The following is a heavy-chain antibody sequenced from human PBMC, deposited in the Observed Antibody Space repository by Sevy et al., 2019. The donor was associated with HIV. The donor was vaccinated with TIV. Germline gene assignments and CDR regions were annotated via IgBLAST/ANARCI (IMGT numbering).Heavy chain of an antibody. J-gene: IGHJ3*02. V-gene: IGHV3-30*04. Sequence: GGSLRLSCAASGLTFSSYDMHWVRQGPGKGLEWVAVISYDARNEDYADSVKGRFTISRDNSNNTLYLQMNSLRAEDTAVYYCAGFPPEWAFDIWGQGTMVTVSS. CDR1: GLTFSSYD. CDR2: ISYDARNE. CDR3: AGFPPEWAFDI. D-gene: IGHD2-8*01.